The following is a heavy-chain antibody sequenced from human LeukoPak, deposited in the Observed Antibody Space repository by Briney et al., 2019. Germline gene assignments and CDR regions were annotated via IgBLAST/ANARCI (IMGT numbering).Heavy chain of an antibody. Sequence: SETLSLTCTVSGYSISSGYYWGWIRPPPGKVLEWVGSIYHSGSTYYHPALKRRTIFSVDTSKNQFSLKLSSVTAADTAVYYCSRLRYVIVVVTAWFDYWGQGTLVTVSS. CDR3: SRLRYVIVVVTAWFDY. D-gene: IGHD2-21*02. CDR2: IYHSGST. CDR1: GYSISSGYY. J-gene: IGHJ4*02. V-gene: IGHV4-38-2*02.